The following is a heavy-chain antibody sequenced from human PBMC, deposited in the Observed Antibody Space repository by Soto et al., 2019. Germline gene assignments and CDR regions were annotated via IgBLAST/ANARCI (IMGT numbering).Heavy chain of an antibody. V-gene: IGHV4-30-2*01. Sequence: SETLSLTCAVSGGSISSGGYSWSWIRQPPGKGLEWIGYIYHSGSTYYNPSLKSRVTISVDRSKNQFSLKLSSVTAADTAVYYCARRATVTTFHSTGGFDPWGQGTLVTVSS. CDR2: IYHSGST. D-gene: IGHD4-17*01. J-gene: IGHJ5*02. CDR1: GGSISSGGYS. CDR3: ARRATVTTFHSTGGFDP.